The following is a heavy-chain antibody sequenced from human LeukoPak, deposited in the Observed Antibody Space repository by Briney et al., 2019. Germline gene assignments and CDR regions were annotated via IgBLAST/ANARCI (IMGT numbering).Heavy chain of an antibody. CDR1: GVSVSTHY. CDR2: LYATGNN. Sequence: SETLSLTCNVSGVSVSTHYWTCIRQSAGKGLEWIGRLYATGNNNYNPSLKSRVTFSVDTSKNQFSLRLTSVTAADTAVYYCSASGGFGGEYFRYWGQGALVTVSS. V-gene: IGHV4-4*07. D-gene: IGHD5-12*01. CDR3: SASGGFGGEYFRY. J-gene: IGHJ4*02.